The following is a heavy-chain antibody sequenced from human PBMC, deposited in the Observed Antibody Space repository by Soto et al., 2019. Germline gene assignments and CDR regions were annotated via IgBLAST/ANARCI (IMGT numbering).Heavy chain of an antibody. J-gene: IGHJ5*02. CDR2: IFHSAST. CDR1: NGYINSGGFY. V-gene: IGHV4-31*03. CDR3: ARGGIAGHWFAP. D-gene: IGHD6-13*01. Sequence: QVQLQESGPGLLKPSQTLSLTCNVSNGYINSGGFYWSWIRQHPGKGLEWIGYIFHSASTLYNPSRHFRVTRSAATSKHLLPLNLRSVTVADTSVYSCARGGIAGHWFAPWGQGILVTVSS.